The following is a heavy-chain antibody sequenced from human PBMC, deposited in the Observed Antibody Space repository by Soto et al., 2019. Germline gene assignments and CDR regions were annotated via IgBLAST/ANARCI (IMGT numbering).Heavy chain of an antibody. CDR3: ARDHCSGGSCYSKYYFDY. CDR1: GGSISSYY. CDR2: IYYSGST. V-gene: IGHV4-59*01. J-gene: IGHJ4*02. Sequence: SETLSLTCTVSGGSISSYYWSWIRQPPGKGLEWIGYIYYSGSTNYNPSLKSRVTISVDTSKNQFSLKLSSVTAADTAVYYCARDHCSGGSCYSKYYFDYWGQGTLVAVSS. D-gene: IGHD2-15*01.